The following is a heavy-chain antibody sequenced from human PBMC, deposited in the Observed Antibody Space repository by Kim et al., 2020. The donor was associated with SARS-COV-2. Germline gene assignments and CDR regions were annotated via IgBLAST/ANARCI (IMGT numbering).Heavy chain of an antibody. CDR2: IKQDGSEK. CDR1: GFTFSSYW. V-gene: IGHV3-7*01. J-gene: IGHJ3*02. CDR3: ARDRGSQWLAFYDAFDI. Sequence: GGSLRLSCAASGFTFSSYWMSWVRQAPGKGLEWVANIKQDGSEKYYVDSVKGRFTISRDNAKNSLYLQMNSLRAEDTAVYYCARDRGSQWLAFYDAFDIWGQGTMVTVSS. D-gene: IGHD6-19*01.